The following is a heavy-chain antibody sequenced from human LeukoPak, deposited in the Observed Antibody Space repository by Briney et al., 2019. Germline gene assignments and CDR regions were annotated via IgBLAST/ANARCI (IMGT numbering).Heavy chain of an antibody. CDR1: GGSISSSSYY. J-gene: IGHJ5*02. CDR2: IYTSGST. CDR3: ARDREGGQQLGPLNWFDP. D-gene: IGHD6-13*01. V-gene: IGHV4-61*02. Sequence: PSETLSLTCTVSGGSISSSSYYWSWIRQPAGKGLEWIGRIYTSGSTNYNPSLKSRVTMSVDTSKNQFSLKLSSVTAADTAVYYCARDREGGQQLGPLNWFDPWGQGTLVTVSS.